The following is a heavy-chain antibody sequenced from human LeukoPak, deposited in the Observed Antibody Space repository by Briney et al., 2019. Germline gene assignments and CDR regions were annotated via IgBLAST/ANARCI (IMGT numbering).Heavy chain of an antibody. Sequence: ASVKVSCKASGYTFTSYGISWARQAPGQGLEWMGWISAYNGNTNYAQKLQGRVTMTTDTSTSTAYMELRSLRSDDTAVYYCARDTQQMLVVPGVYFDYWGQGTLVTVSS. CDR2: ISAYNGNT. CDR3: ARDTQQMLVVPGVYFDY. CDR1: GYTFTSYG. V-gene: IGHV1-18*04. J-gene: IGHJ4*02. D-gene: IGHD2-2*01.